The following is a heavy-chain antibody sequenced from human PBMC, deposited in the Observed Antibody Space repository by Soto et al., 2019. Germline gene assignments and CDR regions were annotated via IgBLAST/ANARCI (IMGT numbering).Heavy chain of an antibody. V-gene: IGHV3-30*18. Sequence: GGSLRLSCAASGFTFSSYGMHWVRQAPGKGLEWVAVISYDGSNKYYADSVKGRFTISRDNSKNTLYLQMNSLRAEDTALYYCAKGGWELPGDDAFDIWGQGTMVTVS. D-gene: IGHD1-26*01. CDR1: GFTFSSYG. CDR2: ISYDGSNK. J-gene: IGHJ3*02. CDR3: AKGGWELPGDDAFDI.